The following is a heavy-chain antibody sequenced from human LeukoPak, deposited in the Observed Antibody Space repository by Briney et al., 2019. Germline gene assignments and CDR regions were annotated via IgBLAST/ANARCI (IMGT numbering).Heavy chain of an antibody. D-gene: IGHD3-16*01. CDR2: INHSGST. CDR3: ARDEYVWGSSHP. V-gene: IGHV4-34*01. J-gene: IGHJ5*02. CDR1: GGSFSGYY. Sequence: PSETLSLTCAVYGGSFSGYYWSWIRQPPGKGLEWIGEINHSGSTNYNPSLKSRVTISLDTSKNQFSLNLSSVTAADTAVYYCARDEYVWGSSHPWGQGTLVTVSS.